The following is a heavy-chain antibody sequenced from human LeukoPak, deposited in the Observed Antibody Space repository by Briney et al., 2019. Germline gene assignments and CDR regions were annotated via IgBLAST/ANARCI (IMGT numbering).Heavy chain of an antibody. Sequence: GGSLRLSCAASGFTFSRYEMNWVRQAPGKGLDWVSYISSSGSTMYYADSVKGRFTISRDNAKNSLYLQMNSPRAEDTAVYYCARLYRCGTLDYWGQGTLVTVSS. V-gene: IGHV3-48*03. D-gene: IGHD1-26*01. CDR1: GFTFSRYE. CDR2: ISSSGSTM. CDR3: ARLYRCGTLDY. J-gene: IGHJ4*02.